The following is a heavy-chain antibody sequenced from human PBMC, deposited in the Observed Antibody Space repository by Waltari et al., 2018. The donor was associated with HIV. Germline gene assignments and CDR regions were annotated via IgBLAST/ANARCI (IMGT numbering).Heavy chain of an antibody. Sequence: DVQLVESGGGLVQPGASLRLSGAASGSSVSHLYMSWARLAPGKGLQWVSVLYTEGRTQYMDSVKGRFTIFRDDSKNTLYLQMNSLRVDDTAIYYCARMKRSYGSGQSRYFYFGMDVWGQGTTVIISS. CDR2: LYTEGRT. V-gene: IGHV3-53*01. CDR3: ARMKRSYGSGQSRYFYFGMDV. D-gene: IGHD3-10*01. CDR1: GSSVSHLY. J-gene: IGHJ6*02.